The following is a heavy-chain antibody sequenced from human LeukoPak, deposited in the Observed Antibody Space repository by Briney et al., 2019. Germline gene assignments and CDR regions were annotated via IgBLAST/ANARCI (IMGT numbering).Heavy chain of an antibody. J-gene: IGHJ6*02. CDR1: GGSFSGYY. V-gene: IGHV4-59*01. CDR2: IYYSGST. Sequence: PSETLSLTCAVYGGSFSGYYWSWIRQPPGKGLEWIGYIYYSGSTNYNPSLKSRVTISVDTSKNQFSLKLSSVTAADTAVYYCARERAPTWLQFDNYYYGMDVWGQGTTVTVSS. D-gene: IGHD5-24*01. CDR3: ARERAPTWLQFDNYYYGMDV.